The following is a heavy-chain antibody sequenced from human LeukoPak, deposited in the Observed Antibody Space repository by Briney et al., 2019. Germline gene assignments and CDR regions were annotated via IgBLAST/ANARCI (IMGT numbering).Heavy chain of an antibody. CDR1: GFTFSSYA. CDR2: ISYDGSNK. J-gene: IGHJ6*03. CDR3: ARESDVSNYCYMDV. Sequence: GGSLRLSCAASGFTFSSYAMHWVRQAPGKGLEWVAVISYDGSNKYYADSVKGRFTISRDNSKNTLYLQMNSLRAEGTAVYYCARESDVSNYCYMDVWGKGTTVTVSS. V-gene: IGHV3-30*04.